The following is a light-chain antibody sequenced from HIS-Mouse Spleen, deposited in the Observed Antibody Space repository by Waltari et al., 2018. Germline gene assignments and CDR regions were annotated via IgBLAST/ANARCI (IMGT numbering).Light chain of an antibody. CDR3: SSYTSSSFNVV. Sequence: QSALTQPASVSGSPGQSITISCTGTSSHVGGYNYVSWYQQLPGTAPKLMIYDVSNRPSGVSNRFSGSKSGNTASLTISGLQAEDEADYYCSSYTSSSFNVVFGGGTKLTVL. CDR2: DVS. V-gene: IGLV2-14*03. CDR1: SSHVGGYNY. J-gene: IGLJ2*01.